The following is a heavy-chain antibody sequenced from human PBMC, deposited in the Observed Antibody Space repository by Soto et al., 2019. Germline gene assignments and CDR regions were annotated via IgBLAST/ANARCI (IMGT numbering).Heavy chain of an antibody. CDR2: FNPMSGST. CDR1: GYIFINYY. J-gene: IGHJ4*02. V-gene: IGHV1-46*04. CDR3: ARDLAAADY. D-gene: IGHD6-13*01. Sequence: ASVKVSCKTSGYIFINYYIHWVRQAPGQRLEWVALFNPMSGSTNYAQKLQGRVTVTSDTSTSTVYMELSSLISEDTAVYYCARDLAAADYWGQGTLVTVSS.